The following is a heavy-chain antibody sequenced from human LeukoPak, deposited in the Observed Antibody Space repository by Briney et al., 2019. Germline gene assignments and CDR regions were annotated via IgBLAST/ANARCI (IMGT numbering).Heavy chain of an antibody. D-gene: IGHD1-1*01. Sequence: HGESLRISCKGSGYSFTSYWIGWVRQMPGKGLEWMGIIYPGDSNTRYSPSFQGQVTISADKSINTAYLQWSSLKASDTAIYYCAREQQLVLFDYWGQGALVTVSS. CDR3: AREQQLVLFDY. J-gene: IGHJ4*02. V-gene: IGHV5-51*01. CDR2: IYPGDSNT. CDR1: GYSFTSYW.